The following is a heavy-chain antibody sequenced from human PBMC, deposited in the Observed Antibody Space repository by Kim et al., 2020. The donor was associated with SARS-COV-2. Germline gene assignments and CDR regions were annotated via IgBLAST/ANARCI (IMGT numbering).Heavy chain of an antibody. CDR2: ISSSSYI. D-gene: IGHD3-10*01. Sequence: GGSLRLSCAASGFTFSSYSMNWVRQAPGKGLEWVSSISSSSYIYYADSVKGRFTISRDNAKNSLYLQMNSLRAEDTAVYYCASSKRDYYGSGSLWGQGTLVTDSS. CDR1: GFTFSSYS. V-gene: IGHV3-21*01. J-gene: IGHJ4*02. CDR3: ASSKRDYYGSGSL.